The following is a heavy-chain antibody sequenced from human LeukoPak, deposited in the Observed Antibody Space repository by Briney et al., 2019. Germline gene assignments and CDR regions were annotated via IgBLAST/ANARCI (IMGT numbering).Heavy chain of an antibody. CDR3: ARDLMTTVTRAFDY. CDR1: GDTFSSYA. CDR2: IIRILGIP. D-gene: IGHD4-11*01. J-gene: IGHJ4*02. Sequence: SVKVSCKASGDTFSSYAISWVRQAPGQGLEWMGRIIRILGIPSYAQNFQGRVTITADKSTSTAYMELNNLRSEDTAVYYCARDLMTTVTRAFDYWGQGTLVTVSS. V-gene: IGHV1-69*04.